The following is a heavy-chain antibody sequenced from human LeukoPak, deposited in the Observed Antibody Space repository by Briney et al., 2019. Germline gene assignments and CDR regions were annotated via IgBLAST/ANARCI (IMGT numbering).Heavy chain of an antibody. CDR3: ARGLAAALIPDAFDI. J-gene: IGHJ3*02. CDR2: VYYSGST. D-gene: IGHD6-13*01. Sequence: SETLSLTCTVSGDSISSYYWSWIRQPPGKGLEWIGYVYYSGSTNYNPSLKSRLTISVDTSKNQFSLKLNSVTAADTAVYYCARGLAAALIPDAFDIWGQGTMVTVSS. V-gene: IGHV4-59*08. CDR1: GDSISSYY.